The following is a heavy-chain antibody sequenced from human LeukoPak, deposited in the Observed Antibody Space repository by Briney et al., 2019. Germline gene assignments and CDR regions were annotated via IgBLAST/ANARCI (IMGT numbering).Heavy chain of an antibody. CDR2: ISSSSSYT. J-gene: IGHJ4*02. CDR3: AAGTAADY. CDR1: GIPFSDYY. D-gene: IGHD6-13*01. Sequence: GGSLRLSCVVSGIPFSDYYMNWIRQAPGKGLEWISYISSSSSYTDYADSVKGRFTISRDNAQNALFLQMDSLRVEDTTVYYCAAGTAADYWGQGTRVTVSS. V-gene: IGHV3-11*03.